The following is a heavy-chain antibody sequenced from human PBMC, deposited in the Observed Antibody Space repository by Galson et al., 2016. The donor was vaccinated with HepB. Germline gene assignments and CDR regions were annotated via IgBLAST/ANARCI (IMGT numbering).Heavy chain of an antibody. Sequence: SLRLSCAASGFSFKDYAMHWVRQSPRKGLEWVSGINWDGDSTGYADSVKGRFTISRDNAKNSLYLQMNSLRPEDTALYFCAKDYYYDSSGYYSAFDMWGQGTMVTVSS. J-gene: IGHJ3*02. CDR1: GFSFKDYA. CDR3: AKDYYYDSSGYYSAFDM. V-gene: IGHV3-9*01. CDR2: INWDGDST. D-gene: IGHD3-22*01.